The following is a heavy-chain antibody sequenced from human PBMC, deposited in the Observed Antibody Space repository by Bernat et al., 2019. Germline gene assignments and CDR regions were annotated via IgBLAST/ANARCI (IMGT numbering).Heavy chain of an antibody. V-gene: IGHV3-48*01. Sequence: EVQLLESGGGLVQPGGSLRLSCAASGFTFSSYSMNWVRQAPGKGLEWVSYISSSSSTIYYADSVKGRFTISRDNAKNSLYLQMNSLRAEDTAVYYCARDWGGGAFDIWGQGTMVTVSS. CDR3: ARDWGGGAFDI. D-gene: IGHD7-27*01. CDR2: ISSSSSTI. J-gene: IGHJ3*02. CDR1: GFTFSSYS.